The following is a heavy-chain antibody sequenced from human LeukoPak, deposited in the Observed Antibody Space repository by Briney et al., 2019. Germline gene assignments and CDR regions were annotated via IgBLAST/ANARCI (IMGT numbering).Heavy chain of an antibody. J-gene: IGHJ3*02. CDR1: GGSISSYY. Sequence: ASETLSLTCTVSGGSISSYYWRWIRHPPGTGREWIVYIYYSGSTNYNPLRKGRVTISVDTSKNQFSLKLSPVTAADTAVYYCAKPTKIAEYAFDIWGQGTMVTVSS. V-gene: IGHV4-59*08. CDR2: IYYSGST. CDR3: AKPTKIAEYAFDI. D-gene: IGHD6-13*01.